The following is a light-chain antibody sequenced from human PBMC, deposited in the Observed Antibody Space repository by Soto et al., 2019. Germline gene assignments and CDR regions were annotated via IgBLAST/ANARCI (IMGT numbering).Light chain of an antibody. Sequence: QSALTQPASVSGSPGQSITISCTGTSGDVGGYNLVSWYLQHPGKVPKLLIYEDYRRPSGVSTRFSASKFGNTASLTISGLQAEDEAHYYCCSCAGGDPFVLFGGGTKLTVL. CDR3: CSCAGGDPFVL. CDR1: SGDVGGYNL. CDR2: EDY. V-gene: IGLV2-23*01. J-gene: IGLJ2*01.